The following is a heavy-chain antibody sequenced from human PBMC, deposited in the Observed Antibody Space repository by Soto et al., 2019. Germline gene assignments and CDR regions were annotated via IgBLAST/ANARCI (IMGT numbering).Heavy chain of an antibody. Sequence: ASETLSLTCTVSGGSISSGGYYWSWIRQHPGKGLEWIGYIYYSGSTYYNPSLKSRVTISVDTSKNQFSLKLSSVTAADTAVYYCAGHWNYDPGSIDYWGQGTLVTVSS. CDR2: IYYSGST. J-gene: IGHJ4*02. V-gene: IGHV4-31*03. D-gene: IGHD1-7*01. CDR3: AGHWNYDPGSIDY. CDR1: GGSISSGGYY.